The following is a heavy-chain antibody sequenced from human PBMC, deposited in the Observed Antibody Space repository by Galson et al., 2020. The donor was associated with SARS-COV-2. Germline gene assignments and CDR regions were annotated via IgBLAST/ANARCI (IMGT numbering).Heavy chain of an antibody. Sequence: GGSLRLSCAASGFTISSYSMNWVRQAPGKGLEWVSYISSSSSTIYSEDSVKGRFTISRDNAKNSLYLQMNSLTAEDTAVYYCAREVNERWFDPWGQGTLVTVSS. D-gene: IGHD1-1*01. CDR1: GFTISSYS. J-gene: IGHJ5*02. CDR3: AREVNERWFDP. V-gene: IGHV3-48*01. CDR2: ISSSSSTI.